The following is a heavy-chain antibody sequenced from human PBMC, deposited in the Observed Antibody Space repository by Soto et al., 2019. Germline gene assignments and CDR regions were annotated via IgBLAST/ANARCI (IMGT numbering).Heavy chain of an antibody. V-gene: IGHV3-9*01. CDR2: ITWHSGTI. CDR3: AKEMITFGDFNYYYMDV. Sequence: EVQLVESGGGLVQPGRSLRLACAASGFTFDQYTMHWVRQAPGKGLEWVSSITWHSGTIGYEDAVKGRFTISRDNAKNYLYLQMNSLSGEDTALYYCAKEMITFGDFNYYYMDVWGNGTTVTVSS. CDR1: GFTFDQYT. J-gene: IGHJ6*03. D-gene: IGHD3-16*01.